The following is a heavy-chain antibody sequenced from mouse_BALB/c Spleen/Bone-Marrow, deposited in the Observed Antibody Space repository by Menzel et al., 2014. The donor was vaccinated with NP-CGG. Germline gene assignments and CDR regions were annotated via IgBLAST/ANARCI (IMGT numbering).Heavy chain of an antibody. CDR2: IDPANGNT. Sequence: EVQVVESGAELVKPGASVKLSCTASGFNIKDTYMHWVKQRPEQGLEWIGRIDPANGNTKYDPKFQGKATITADTSSNTAYLQLSSLTSEDTAVYYCARWEYYAMDDWGQGNSVPVSS. CDR3: ARWEYYAMDD. D-gene: IGHD4-1*01. CDR1: GFNIKDTY. J-gene: IGHJ4*01. V-gene: IGHV14-3*02.